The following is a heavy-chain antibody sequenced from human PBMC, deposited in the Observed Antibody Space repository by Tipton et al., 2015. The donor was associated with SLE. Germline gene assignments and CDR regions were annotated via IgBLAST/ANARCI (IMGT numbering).Heavy chain of an antibody. J-gene: IGHJ3*02. CDR2: IYDSGST. D-gene: IGHD1-7*01. CDR1: GGSISSYY. CDR3: ARQIGQLLASGAFDI. Sequence: TLSLTCTVSGGSISSYYWSWIRQPPGKGLEWIGYIYDSGSTNYNPSLKSRVAISVDTSKNQFSLKLSSVTAADTAVYYCARQIGQLLASGAFDIWGQGTMVTVSS. V-gene: IGHV4-59*08.